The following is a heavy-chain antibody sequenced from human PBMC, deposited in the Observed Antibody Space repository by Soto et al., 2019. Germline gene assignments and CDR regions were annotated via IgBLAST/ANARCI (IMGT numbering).Heavy chain of an antibody. Sequence: GESLKISCKGSGYSFTSYWISWVRQMPGKGLEWMGRIDPSDSYTNYSPSFQGHVTISADKSISTAYLQWSSLKASDTAMYYCARRRVVAADYYYYGMDVWGQGTTVTVSS. D-gene: IGHD2-15*01. J-gene: IGHJ6*02. CDR1: GYSFTSYW. V-gene: IGHV5-10-1*01. CDR3: ARRRVVAADYYYYGMDV. CDR2: IDPSDSYT.